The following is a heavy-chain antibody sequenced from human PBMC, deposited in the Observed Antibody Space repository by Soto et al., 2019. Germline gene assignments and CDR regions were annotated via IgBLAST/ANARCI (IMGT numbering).Heavy chain of an antibody. J-gene: IGHJ4*02. D-gene: IGHD6-19*01. CDR3: AKDRGGFASGWEYFDV. Sequence: PGGSLRLSCAASGFSFDTYAMSRFTMSWVRQAPGKGLEWVSSISGSGGKAYYADSVKGRFTISRDNSKNTLHLQMDSLSAEDTAFYYCAKDRGGFASGWEYFDVWGQGALVTVSS. CDR2: ISGSGGKA. CDR1: GFSFDTYA. V-gene: IGHV3-23*01.